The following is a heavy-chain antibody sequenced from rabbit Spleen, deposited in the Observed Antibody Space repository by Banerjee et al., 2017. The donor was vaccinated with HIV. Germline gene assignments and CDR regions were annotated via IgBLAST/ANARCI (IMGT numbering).Heavy chain of an antibody. CDR1: GFDFSSYG. CDR3: ARDTSSSFSSYGMDL. CDR2: IDPIFGST. J-gene: IGHJ6*01. V-gene: IGHV1S47*01. Sequence: QEQLVESGGGLVQPGGSLKLSCKASGFDFSSYGVSWVRQGPGKGLEWIGYIDPIFGSTYYASWVNGRFTISRHNAQNTLYLQLSSLTAADTATYFCARDTSSSFSSYGMDLWGPGTLVTVS. D-gene: IGHD1-1*01.